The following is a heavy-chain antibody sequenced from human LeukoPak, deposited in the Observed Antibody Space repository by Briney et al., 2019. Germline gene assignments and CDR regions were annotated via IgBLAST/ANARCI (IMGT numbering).Heavy chain of an antibody. CDR2: ISGSGVMT. V-gene: IGHV3-23*01. J-gene: IGHJ4*02. CDR1: GFTFSDYA. CDR3: AKDRSIGTYCTFDH. Sequence: GGSLRLSCAAPGFTFSDYAMTSVRQAPGKVLEWVATISGSGVMTYYADSVKGRVTVSGDTSKNTIYLQMHSLTAADTAVYYCAKDRSIGTYCTFDHWGQGTLVTVSS. D-gene: IGHD1-26*01.